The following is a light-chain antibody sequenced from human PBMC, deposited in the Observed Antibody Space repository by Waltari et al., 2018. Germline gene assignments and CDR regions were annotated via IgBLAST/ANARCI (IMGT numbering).Light chain of an antibody. V-gene: IGLV2-14*01. CDR2: EVS. J-gene: IGLJ1*01. Sequence: QSALTQPASVSGSPGQSITISCTVTSRDVGFYNFVSWYQHHPGKVPKLMFYEVSHRPSGVSNRCSGSKSGNTASLTISELQAEDEADYYCSSYTGRSTLYVFGTGTTVTVL. CDR3: SSYTGRSTLYV. CDR1: SRDVGFYNF.